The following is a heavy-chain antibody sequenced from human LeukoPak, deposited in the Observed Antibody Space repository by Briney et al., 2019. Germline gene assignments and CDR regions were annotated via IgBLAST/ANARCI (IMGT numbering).Heavy chain of an antibody. CDR2: IYYSGST. CDR3: ARDRDSSGSHFDY. Sequence: SETLSLTCTVSGGSISSYHWSWIRQPPGKGLEWIGYIYYSGSTNYNPSLKSRVSISVDTSKNQFSLKLSSVTAADTAVYYCARDRDSSGSHFDYWGQGTLVTVSS. CDR1: GGSISSYH. D-gene: IGHD6-19*01. J-gene: IGHJ4*02. V-gene: IGHV4-59*01.